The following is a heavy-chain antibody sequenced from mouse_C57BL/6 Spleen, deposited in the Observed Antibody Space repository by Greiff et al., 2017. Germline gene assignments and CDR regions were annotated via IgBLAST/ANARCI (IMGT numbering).Heavy chain of an antibody. J-gene: IGHJ1*03. CDR3: ARNSNYYGSSHWYFDV. CDR1: GYTFTSYW. D-gene: IGHD1-1*01. CDR2: INPSNGGT. Sequence: QVQLQQSGTELVKPGASVKLSCKASGYTFTSYWMHWVKQRPGQGLEWIGNINPSNGGTNYNEKFKSKATLTVDKSSSTAYMQLSSLTSEDSAVYYCARNSNYYGSSHWYFDVWGTGTTVTVSS. V-gene: IGHV1-53*01.